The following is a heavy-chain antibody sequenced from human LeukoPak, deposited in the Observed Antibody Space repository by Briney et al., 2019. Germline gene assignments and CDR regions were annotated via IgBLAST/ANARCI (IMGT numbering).Heavy chain of an antibody. D-gene: IGHD1-26*01. CDR2: IYFSGST. V-gene: IGHV4-39*01. Sequence: PSETLSLTCTVSGGSISSSSYYWGWIRQPPGKGLEWIGGIYFSGSTYYNPSLKSRVTISIDTSKNQFSLKLSSVTAADTAVYYCARHPYSGSPFDYWGQGTLVTVSS. J-gene: IGHJ4*02. CDR1: GGSISSSSYY. CDR3: ARHPYSGSPFDY.